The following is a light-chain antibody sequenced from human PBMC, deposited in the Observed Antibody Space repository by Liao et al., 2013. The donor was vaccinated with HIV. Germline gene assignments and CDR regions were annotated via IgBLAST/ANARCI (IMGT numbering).Light chain of an antibody. J-gene: IGLJ2*01. CDR1: ALPKQY. V-gene: IGLV3-25*03. CDR2: KDN. CDR3: QSADRSGTYVV. Sequence: SYELTQPPSVSVSPGQTARITCSGDALPKQYAFWYQQKPGQAPVLVIYKDNERPSRIPERFSGSRSGTTVTLIISGVQAEDEADYYCQSADRSGTYVVFGGGTEADRP.